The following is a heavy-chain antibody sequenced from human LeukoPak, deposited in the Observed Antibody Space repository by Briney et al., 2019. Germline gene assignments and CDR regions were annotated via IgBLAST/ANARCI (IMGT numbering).Heavy chain of an antibody. J-gene: IGHJ6*03. CDR1: GYTFSSYG. CDR2: ISAYNGNT. V-gene: IGHV1-18*01. Sequence: ASVEVSCKASGYTFSSYGISWVRQAPGQGVEWMGWISAYNGNTNYAQKLQGRVTMTTDTSTSTAYMELRSLRSDDTAVSYCARDQSSYYMDVWGKGTTVTVS. CDR3: ARDQSSYYMDV.